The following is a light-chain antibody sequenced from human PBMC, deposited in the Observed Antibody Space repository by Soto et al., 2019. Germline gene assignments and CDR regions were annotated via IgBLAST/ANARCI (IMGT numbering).Light chain of an antibody. CDR1: QDIGNF. J-gene: IGKJ5*01. CDR2: AAS. V-gene: IGKV1-27*01. Sequence: GDRVTITCRASQDIGNFLAWYQQKPGKVPKLLIYAASTLQSGVPSRFSGSGSGTDFTLTISSLQPEDVATYYCQQSYRTPLSITFGQGTRLEIK. CDR3: QQSYRTPLSIT.